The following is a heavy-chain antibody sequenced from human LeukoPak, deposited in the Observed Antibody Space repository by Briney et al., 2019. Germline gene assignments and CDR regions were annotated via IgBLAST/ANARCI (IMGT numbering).Heavy chain of an antibody. V-gene: IGHV3-30*18. CDR3: AKGRQY. CDR1: GFTFSSCG. CDR2: ISYDGSNK. J-gene: IGHJ4*02. Sequence: GRSLRLSCAASGFTFSSCGMHWVRQAPGKGLEWVAVISYDGSNKYYADSVKGRFTISRDNSKNTLYLQMNSLRAEDTAVYYCAKGRQYWGQGTLVTVSS.